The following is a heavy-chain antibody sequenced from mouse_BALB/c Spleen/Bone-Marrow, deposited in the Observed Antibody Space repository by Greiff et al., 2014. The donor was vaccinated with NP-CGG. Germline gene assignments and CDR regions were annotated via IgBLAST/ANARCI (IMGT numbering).Heavy chain of an antibody. D-gene: IGHD1-2*01. CDR2: IWAGGST. Sequence: VKLVESGPGLVAPSQSLSITCTVSGFSLTSYGVHWVRQPPRKGLEWLGVIWAGGSTNYNSALMSRLSISKDNSKSQVFLKMNSLQTDDTAMYYCAREKFITTATDAMDYWGQGTSVTVSS. J-gene: IGHJ4*01. CDR3: AREKFITTATDAMDY. V-gene: IGHV2-9*02. CDR1: GFSLTSYG.